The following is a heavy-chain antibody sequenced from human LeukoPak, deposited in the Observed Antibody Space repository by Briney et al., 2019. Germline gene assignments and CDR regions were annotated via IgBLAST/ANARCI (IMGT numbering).Heavy chain of an antibody. CDR3: AKDGTTGGSYYDRLEH. CDR1: GFTFSSYW. Sequence: PGGSLRLSCAASGFTFSSYWMSWVRQAPGKGLEWVANIKQDGSEKYYADSVKGRFTISRDNSKNTLYLQMNSLRAEDTAEYYCAKDGTTGGSYYDRLEHWGQGTLVTVSS. J-gene: IGHJ1*01. CDR2: IKQDGSEK. D-gene: IGHD1-26*01. V-gene: IGHV3-7*01.